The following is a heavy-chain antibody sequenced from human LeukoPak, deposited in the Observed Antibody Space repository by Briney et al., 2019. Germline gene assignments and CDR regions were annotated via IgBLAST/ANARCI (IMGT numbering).Heavy chain of an antibody. V-gene: IGHV1-46*01. Sequence: ASVKVSCKASGYTSTSYYMHWVRQTPGQGLEWMGIITPSGGSTSYAQKFQGRVTMTRDTSTSTVYMELSSLRSEDTAVYYCARTEGITMVRGPPGYWGQGTLVTVSS. CDR2: ITPSGGST. CDR3: ARTEGITMVRGPPGY. CDR1: GYTSTSYY. J-gene: IGHJ4*02. D-gene: IGHD3-10*01.